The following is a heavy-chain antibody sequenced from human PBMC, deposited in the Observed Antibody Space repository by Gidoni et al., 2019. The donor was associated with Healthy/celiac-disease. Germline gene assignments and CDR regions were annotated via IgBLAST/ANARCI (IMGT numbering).Heavy chain of an antibody. Sequence: EVQLVESGGGLVKLGGSLRLSWAASGFTFSSYSMNWVRQAPGKGLEWVSSISSSSSYIYYADSVKGRFTISRDNAKNSLYLQMNSLRAEDTAVYYCARDFYDFWSGYYPGWFDPWGQGTLVTVSS. D-gene: IGHD3-3*01. J-gene: IGHJ5*02. V-gene: IGHV3-21*01. CDR3: ARDFYDFWSGYYPGWFDP. CDR1: GFTFSSYS. CDR2: ISSSSSYI.